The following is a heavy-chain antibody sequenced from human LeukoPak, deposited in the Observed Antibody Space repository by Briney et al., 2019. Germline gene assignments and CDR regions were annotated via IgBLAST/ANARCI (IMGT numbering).Heavy chain of an antibody. CDR2: ISRSGTET. V-gene: IGHV3-23*01. J-gene: IGHJ4*02. CDR3: AKKSPDSSGNPAYD. Sequence: PGGSLRLSCAGAGFTFSNYGMSWVRQAPGKGLEWVSVISRSGTETYHADSVRGRFTISRDNAKNTLYLQMNSLRAEDTAVNYCAKKSPDSSGNPAYDWGQGTLVTVSS. CDR1: GFTFSNYG. D-gene: IGHD4-23*01.